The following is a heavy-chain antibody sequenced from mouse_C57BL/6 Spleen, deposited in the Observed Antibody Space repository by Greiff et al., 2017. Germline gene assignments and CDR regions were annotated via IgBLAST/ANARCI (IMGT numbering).Heavy chain of an antibody. CDR2: MDPETGGT. J-gene: IGHJ2*01. Sequence: VKLQQSGAELVRPGASVTLSCKASGYTFTDYEMHWVKQTPVHGLEWIGAMDPETGGTAYNQKFKGKAILTADKSSSTAYMELRSLTSEDSAVYYCTYGSSYIDYWGQGTTLTVSS. D-gene: IGHD1-1*01. CDR3: TYGSSYIDY. CDR1: GYTFTDYE. V-gene: IGHV1-15*01.